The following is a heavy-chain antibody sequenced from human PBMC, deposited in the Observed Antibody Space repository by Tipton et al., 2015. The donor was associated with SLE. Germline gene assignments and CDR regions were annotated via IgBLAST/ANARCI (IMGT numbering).Heavy chain of an antibody. D-gene: IGHD6-13*01. CDR3: AGRGYSSSWSSFDV. CDR1: GFTFDDYT. Sequence: SLRLSCAASGFTFDDYTMHWVRQAPGKGLEWVSLISWDGGSTYYADTVKGRFTISRDNSNLYLQMNSLGAEDTAVYYCAGRGYSSSWSSFDVWGRGTLVTVSS. J-gene: IGHJ2*01. CDR2: ISWDGGST. V-gene: IGHV3-43*01.